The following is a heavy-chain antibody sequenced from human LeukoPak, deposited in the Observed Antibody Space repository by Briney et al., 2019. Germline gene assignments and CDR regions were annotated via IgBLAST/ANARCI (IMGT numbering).Heavy chain of an antibody. V-gene: IGHV4-38-2*01. CDR1: GYSISSGYF. Sequence: SETLSLTCAVSGYSISSGYFWGWIRQPPGKGLEWIGSIYHNGSTYYNPSLKSRVTISVDTSKNQFSLKLSSVTAADTAVYYCARASSSGWGFRDYWGQGTLVTVSS. CDR3: ARASSSGWGFRDY. D-gene: IGHD6-19*01. CDR2: IYHNGST. J-gene: IGHJ4*02.